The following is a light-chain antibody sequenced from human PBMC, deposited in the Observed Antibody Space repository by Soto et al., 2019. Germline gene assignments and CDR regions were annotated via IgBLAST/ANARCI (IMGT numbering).Light chain of an antibody. CDR2: RAS. Sequence: DIQMTQSPSFLSPSIGDRVTITCRASQGIRDDLRWFQQKPGKAPERLIYRASFLQAGVPSRFSGSGSGTEFTLTIISLQPEDFATYYCLQHSSYPFTFGPGTEVHVK. V-gene: IGKV1-17*01. J-gene: IGKJ3*01. CDR3: LQHSSYPFT. CDR1: QGIRDD.